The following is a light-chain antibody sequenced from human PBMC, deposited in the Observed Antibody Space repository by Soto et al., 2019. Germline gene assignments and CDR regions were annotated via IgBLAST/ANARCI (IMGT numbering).Light chain of an antibody. CDR2: EGS. V-gene: IGLV2-23*01. CDR1: SSDVGSYNL. CDR3: CSYADSSRIYV. J-gene: IGLJ1*01. Sequence: QSALTQPASVSGSPGQSITISCTGTSSDVGSYNLVSWYQQHPGKAPKLMIYEGSKRPSGISNRFSGSKSGNTASLTISGHQAEDEAEYYCCSYADSSRIYVFGSGTKLTVL.